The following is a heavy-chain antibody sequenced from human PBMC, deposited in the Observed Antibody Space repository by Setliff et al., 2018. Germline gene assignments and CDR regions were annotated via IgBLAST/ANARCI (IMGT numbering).Heavy chain of an antibody. V-gene: IGHV3-74*01. CDR3: ASIDWGENFYNTDV. CDR1: GFTFSRYW. CDR2: INPDGSIT. Sequence: PGGSLRLSCAASGFTFSRYWMYWVRQVPGKGLVWVSRINPDGSITNYADSVRGRFTISRDNARNTLSLQMNSLGAEDTAVYFCASIDWGENFYNTDVWGKGTTVTVSS. D-gene: IGHD7-27*01. J-gene: IGHJ6*03.